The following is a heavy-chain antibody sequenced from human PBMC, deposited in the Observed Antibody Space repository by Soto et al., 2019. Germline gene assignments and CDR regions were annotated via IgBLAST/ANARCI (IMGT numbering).Heavy chain of an antibody. CDR2: IYYSGST. Sequence: PSETLSLTCTVSGGSISSSSYYWGWIRQPPGKGLEWIGAIYYSGSTYYNPSLKSRVTISVDTSKKQFSLKLTSVTAADTAVYYCAREPLGYDSSGYRYYFDYWGQGTLVTVSS. D-gene: IGHD3-22*01. V-gene: IGHV4-39*02. CDR3: AREPLGYDSSGYRYYFDY. J-gene: IGHJ4*02. CDR1: GGSISSSSYY.